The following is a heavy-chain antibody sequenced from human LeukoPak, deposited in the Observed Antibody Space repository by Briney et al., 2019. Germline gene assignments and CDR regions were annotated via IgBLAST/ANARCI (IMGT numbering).Heavy chain of an antibody. D-gene: IGHD6-13*01. CDR3: AKSRGYSSSWDDAFDI. V-gene: IGHV3-30*02. J-gene: IGHJ3*02. Sequence: PGGSLRLSCATSGFTFSTYGMHWVRQAPGKGLEWVTFLWYDGSKEFYADSVKGRFTVSRDTSKNTLYLQMNSLRLDDTSIYYCAKSRGYSSSWDDAFDIWGQGTMVTVSS. CDR1: GFTFSTYG. CDR2: LWYDGSKE.